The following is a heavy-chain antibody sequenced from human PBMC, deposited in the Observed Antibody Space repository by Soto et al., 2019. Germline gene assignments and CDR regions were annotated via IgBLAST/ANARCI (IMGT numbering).Heavy chain of an antibody. D-gene: IGHD6-19*01. J-gene: IGHJ4*02. CDR1: GFTFSSYA. Sequence: EVQLLESGGGLVQPGGSLRLSCAASGFTFSSYAMSWVRQAPGKGLEWVSAISGSGGSTYYADSVKGRFTISRDNSKNKMYLQMNSLKAEDTAVYYCAKEGEHSSGWAHFDYWGQGTLVTVYS. V-gene: IGHV3-23*01. CDR3: AKEGEHSSGWAHFDY. CDR2: ISGSGGST.